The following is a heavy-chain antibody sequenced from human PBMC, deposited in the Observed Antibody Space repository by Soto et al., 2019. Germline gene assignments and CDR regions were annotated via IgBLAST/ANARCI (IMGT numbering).Heavy chain of an antibody. V-gene: IGHV1-69*01. CDR1: GGTFSSYA. J-gene: IGHJ5*02. D-gene: IGHD3-22*01. CDR2: IIPIFGTA. Sequence: QVQLVQSGAEVKKPGSSVKVSCKASGGTFSSYAISWVRQAPGQGLEWMGGIIPIFGTANYAQKFQGRVTITADESTSTAYMELSSLRSEDTAVYYCAREGSDYYDSSGLNWFDPWGQGTLVTVS. CDR3: AREGSDYYDSSGLNWFDP.